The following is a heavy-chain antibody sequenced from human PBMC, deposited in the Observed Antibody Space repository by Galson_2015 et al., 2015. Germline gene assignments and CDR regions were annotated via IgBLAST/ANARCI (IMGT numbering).Heavy chain of an antibody. CDR2: INPNFGTT. CDR1: GGTVTSYY. J-gene: IGHJ4*02. CDR3: AREYLVSSSWYGWFDV. Sequence: SVKVSCKASGGTVTSYYISWVRQAPGQGLEWMGGINPNFGTTNYAQKFQGRVTIATDESTSTAYMELSSLTSEDTAVYYCAREYLVSSSWYGWFDVWGQGTLVTVSS. D-gene: IGHD6-13*01. V-gene: IGHV1-69*05.